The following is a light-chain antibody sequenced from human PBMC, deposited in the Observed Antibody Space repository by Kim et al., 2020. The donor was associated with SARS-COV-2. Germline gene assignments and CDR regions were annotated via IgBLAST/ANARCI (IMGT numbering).Light chain of an antibody. Sequence: SSELTQDPAVSVALGQTVRLTCQGDSLRSYYASWYQQKPGQAPVLVIYGKNNRPSEIPDRFSGSSSGNTASLTITGTQAEDEADYYCKSRDNSGNHVVFGGGTQLTVL. V-gene: IGLV3-19*01. J-gene: IGLJ3*02. CDR2: GKN. CDR3: KSRDNSGNHVV. CDR1: SLRSYY.